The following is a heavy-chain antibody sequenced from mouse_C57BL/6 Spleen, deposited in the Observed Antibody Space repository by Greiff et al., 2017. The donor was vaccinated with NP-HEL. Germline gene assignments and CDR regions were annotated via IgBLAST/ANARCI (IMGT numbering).Heavy chain of an antibody. J-gene: IGHJ2*01. CDR1: GYTFTTYP. Sequence: QVQLQQSGAELVKPGASVKMSCKASGYTFTTYPIEWMKQNHGKSLEWIGNFHPYNDDTKYNEKFKGKATLTVEKSSSTVYLELSRLTSDDTDVYYCARGNYYGSIPYYFDYWGQGTTLTVSS. V-gene: IGHV1-47*01. CDR3: ARGNYYGSIPYYFDY. CDR2: FHPYNDDT. D-gene: IGHD1-1*01.